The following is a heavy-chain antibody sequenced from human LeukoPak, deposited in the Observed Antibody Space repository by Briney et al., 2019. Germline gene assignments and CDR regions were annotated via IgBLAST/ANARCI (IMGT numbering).Heavy chain of an antibody. CDR1: GYTFTSYD. V-gene: IGHV1-8*01. J-gene: IGHJ6*02. CDR3: ARSGGDCSGGSCYYYYSMDV. CDR2: MNPNSGNT. D-gene: IGHD2-15*01. Sequence: ASVKVSCKASGYTFTSYDINWVRQATGQGLEWMGWMNPNSGNTGYAQKFQGRVTMTRNTSISTAYMELSSLRSEDTAVYYCARSGGDCSGGSCYYYYSMDVWGQGTTVTVSS.